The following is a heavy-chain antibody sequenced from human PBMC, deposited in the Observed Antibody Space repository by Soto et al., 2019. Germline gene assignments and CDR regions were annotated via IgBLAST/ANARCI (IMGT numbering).Heavy chain of an antibody. Sequence: SETLSLTCAVYGGSISTYYWSWVRQPPGKGLEWMGEINHSGSTNYNPSLKSRVTISVDTSKNQLSLKMTSVTAADTAVYYCARGGGFNFGFDYYYGMDVWGQGTTVTVSS. CDR3: ARGGGFNFGFDYYYGMDV. V-gene: IGHV4-34*01. J-gene: IGHJ6*02. CDR1: GGSISTYY. CDR2: INHSGST. D-gene: IGHD3-16*01.